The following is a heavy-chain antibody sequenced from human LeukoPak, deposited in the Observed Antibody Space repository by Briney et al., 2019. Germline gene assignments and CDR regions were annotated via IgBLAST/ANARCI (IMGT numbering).Heavy chain of an antibody. J-gene: IGHJ4*02. D-gene: IGHD2-8*01. V-gene: IGHV3-23*01. CDR2: ISGSGGST. Sequence: GGSLRLSCAASGFTFSSYAMSWVRQAPGKGLEWVSGISGSGGSTYYADSLKGRFTISRDNVKNSLYLQMNSLRAEDTAVYYCARGGGVLMVYAPLDYWGQGTLVTVSS. CDR3: ARGGGVLMVYAPLDY. CDR1: GFTFSSYA.